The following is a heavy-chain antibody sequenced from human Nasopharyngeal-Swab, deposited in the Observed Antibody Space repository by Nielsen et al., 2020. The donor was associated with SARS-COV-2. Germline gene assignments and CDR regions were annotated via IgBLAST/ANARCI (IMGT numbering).Heavy chain of an antibody. CDR1: GGSFSGYY. CDR2: IYYSGST. D-gene: IGHD3-22*01. CDR3: AREGYYDSSGYYQGGSIDY. J-gene: IGHJ4*02. Sequence: SETLSLTCAVYGGSFSGYYWSWIRQHPGKGLEWIGYIYYSGSTYYNPSLKSRVTISVDTSKNQFSLKLSSVTAADTAVYYCAREGYYDSSGYYQGGSIDYWGQGTLVTVSS. V-gene: IGHV4-31*11.